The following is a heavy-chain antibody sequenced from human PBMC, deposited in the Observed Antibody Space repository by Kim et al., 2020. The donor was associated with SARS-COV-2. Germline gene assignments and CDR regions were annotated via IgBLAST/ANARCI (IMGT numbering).Heavy chain of an antibody. CDR1: GFNFSNYA. Sequence: GGSLRLSCAASGFNFSNYAMNWVRQAPGKRLEWVSSIDSTSSYIHYGDSVKGRFTISRDNAKNTLYLQLNSLRAEDTALYYCVRDQDTPTSRYYYPYDFWGQGTLVTVSS. CDR2: IDSTSSYI. D-gene: IGHD3-22*01. V-gene: IGHV3-21*06. J-gene: IGHJ4*02. CDR3: VRDQDTPTSRYYYPYDF.